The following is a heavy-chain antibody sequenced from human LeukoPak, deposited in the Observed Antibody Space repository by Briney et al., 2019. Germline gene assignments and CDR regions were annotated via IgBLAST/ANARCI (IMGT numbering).Heavy chain of an antibody. J-gene: IGHJ5*02. Sequence: EASVKVSCRTSGFTFTAYGFSWVRQAPGQGLEWMGGIIPIFGTANYAQKFQGRVTITADESTSTAYMELSSLRSEDTAVYYCARDSVDIVVVPAAINWFDPWGQGTLVTVSS. CDR3: ARDSVDIVVVPAAINWFDP. D-gene: IGHD2-2*01. CDR2: IIPIFGTA. V-gene: IGHV1-69*13. CDR1: GFTFTAYG.